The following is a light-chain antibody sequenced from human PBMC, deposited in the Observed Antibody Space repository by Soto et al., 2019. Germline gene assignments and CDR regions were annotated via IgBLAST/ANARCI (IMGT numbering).Light chain of an antibody. CDR2: RNN. Sequence: QSVLTQPPSASGTPRQRVTISCSGSSSNIGSNYVYWYQQLPGTAPKLLIYRNNQRPSGVPDRFSGSKSGTSASLAISGLRSEDEADYYCAAWDDSLSGPGFGGGTKLTVL. CDR3: AAWDDSLSGPG. J-gene: IGLJ2*01. CDR1: SSNIGSNY. V-gene: IGLV1-47*01.